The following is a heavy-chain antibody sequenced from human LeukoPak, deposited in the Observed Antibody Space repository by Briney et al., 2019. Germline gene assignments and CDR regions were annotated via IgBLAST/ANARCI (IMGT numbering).Heavy chain of an antibody. J-gene: IGHJ4*02. D-gene: IGHD6-13*01. CDR3: ASGHSSSWLDY. CDR2: VSPSGGTT. Sequence: ASVKVSCKASGYTFTRYYVYWVRQAPGQGLEWMGIVSPSGGTTTYAQKFQGRVTMSRDTSTSTVYMELSSLRYDDTAVHYCASGHSSSWLDYWGQGTLVTVSS. CDR1: GYTFTRYY. V-gene: IGHV1-46*01.